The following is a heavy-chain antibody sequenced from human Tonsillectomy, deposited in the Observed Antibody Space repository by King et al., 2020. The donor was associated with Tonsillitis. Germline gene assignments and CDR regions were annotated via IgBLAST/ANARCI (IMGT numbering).Heavy chain of an antibody. V-gene: IGHV4-31*03. CDR3: ARNRDYGDYVDF. J-gene: IGHJ4*02. D-gene: IGHD4-17*01. Sequence: VQLQESGPGLVRPSQTLSLICSVSGDSLTSGGYFWSWIRQHPDKGLEWIGSIYHSGPTYHTPSLRSRLFMLVDTSKNQFSLRLTSLTAADTAVYYCARNRDYGDYVDFWGQGTLVAVSS. CDR2: IYHSGPT. CDR1: GDSLTSGGYF.